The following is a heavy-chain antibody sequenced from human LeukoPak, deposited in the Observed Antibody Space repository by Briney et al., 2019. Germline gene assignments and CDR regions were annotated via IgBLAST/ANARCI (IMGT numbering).Heavy chain of an antibody. V-gene: IGHV3-48*01. CDR3: ARDRTDGYYDILTGPVSDEIDY. CDR2: ISRSSSTI. D-gene: IGHD3-9*01. J-gene: IGHJ4*02. Sequence: GGSLRLSCAASGFTFSSYSMNWVRQAPGKGLEWVSYISRSSSTIYYADSVKGRFTISRDNAKNSLYLQMNSLRAEDTAVYYCARDRTDGYYDILTGPVSDEIDYWGQGTLVTVSS. CDR1: GFTFSSYS.